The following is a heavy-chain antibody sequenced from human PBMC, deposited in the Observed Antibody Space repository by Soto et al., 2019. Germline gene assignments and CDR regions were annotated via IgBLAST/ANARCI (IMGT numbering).Heavy chain of an antibody. CDR1: GFSFNTYW. CDR3: ATRAGAPAD. J-gene: IGHJ4*02. V-gene: IGHV3-7*01. D-gene: IGHD6-25*01. CDR2: INEDGNKQ. Sequence: EVQLVESGGGLVQPGGSLRLSCAASGFSFNTYWMIWIRQAPGKGLEWVANINEDGNKQNYVDSVRGRFTISRDNAKTSVPLQMNSLRFEETAVYYCATRAGAPADWGQGTLVTVSS.